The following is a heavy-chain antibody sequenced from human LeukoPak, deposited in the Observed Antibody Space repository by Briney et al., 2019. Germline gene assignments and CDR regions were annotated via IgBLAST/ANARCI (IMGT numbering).Heavy chain of an antibody. Sequence: SETLSLTCTVSGGSISSYYWSWIRQPPGKGLEWIGYIYYNASTNYNPSLKSRVTISVDTSKNQFSLKLSSVTAADTAMYYCARSYYYGSGSYAFDIWGQGTMVTVSS. J-gene: IGHJ3*02. CDR2: IYYNAST. CDR1: GGSISSYY. CDR3: ARSYYYGSGSYAFDI. D-gene: IGHD3-10*01. V-gene: IGHV4-59*01.